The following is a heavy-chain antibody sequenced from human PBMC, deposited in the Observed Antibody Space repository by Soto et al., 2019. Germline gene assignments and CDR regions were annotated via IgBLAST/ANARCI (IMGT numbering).Heavy chain of an antibody. CDR1: GFTFSSYS. V-gene: IGHV3-21*01. CDR3: ARVYGDYEAVYYYYYMDV. D-gene: IGHD4-17*01. J-gene: IGHJ6*03. CDR2: ISSSSSYI. Sequence: LRLSCAASGFTFSSYSMNWVRQAPGKGLEWVSSISSSSSYIYYADSVKGRFTISRDNAKNSLYLQMNSLRAEDTAVYYCARVYGDYEAVYYYYYMDVWGKGTTVTVS.